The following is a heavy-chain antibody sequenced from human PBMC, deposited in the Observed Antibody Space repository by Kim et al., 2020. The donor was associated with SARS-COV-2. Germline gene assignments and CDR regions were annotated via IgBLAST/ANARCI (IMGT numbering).Heavy chain of an antibody. D-gene: IGHD6-13*01. Sequence: SETLSLTCTVSGYSISSGYYWGWIRQPPGKGLEWIGSIYHSGSTYYNPSLKSRVTISVDTSKNQFSLKLSSVTAADTAVYYCARVFGYSSSWFDYWGQGT. V-gene: IGHV4-38-2*02. CDR1: GYSISSGYY. J-gene: IGHJ4*02. CDR3: ARVFGYSSSWFDY. CDR2: IYHSGST.